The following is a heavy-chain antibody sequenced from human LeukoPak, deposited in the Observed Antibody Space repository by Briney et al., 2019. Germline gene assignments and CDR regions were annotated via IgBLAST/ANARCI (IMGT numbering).Heavy chain of an antibody. V-gene: IGHV1-2*06. CDR1: AYTLTSYH. CDR2: INPNTGGT. CDR3: ARDYCSSTSCLFDY. Sequence: GASVKVSCKASAYTLTSYHMHWVRQAPGQGLEWMGRINPNTGGTDYAQKFQGRVTMTRDTSISTAYMDLSRLRSDDTAVYYCARDYCSSTSCLFDYWGQGTLVTVSS. J-gene: IGHJ4*02. D-gene: IGHD2-2*01.